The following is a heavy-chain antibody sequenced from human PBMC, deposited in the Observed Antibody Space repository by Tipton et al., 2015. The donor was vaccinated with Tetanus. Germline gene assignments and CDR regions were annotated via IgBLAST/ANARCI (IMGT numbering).Heavy chain of an antibody. J-gene: IGHJ4*02. CDR1: GGSSSSFY. CDR3: ARALKQLVRVGDY. D-gene: IGHD6-6*01. V-gene: IGHV4-34*01. CDR2: INQRGTT. Sequence: TLSLTCAVSGGSSSSFYWSWIRQPPGGGLEWIGEINQRGTTYNPSLNRRATISVDTSKNHLFLNLTTVTAADTAVYYCARALKQLVRVGDYWGQGTLVTVSS.